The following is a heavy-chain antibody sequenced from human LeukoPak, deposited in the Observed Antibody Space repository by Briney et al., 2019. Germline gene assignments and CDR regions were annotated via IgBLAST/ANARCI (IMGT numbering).Heavy chain of an antibody. D-gene: IGHD2-2*01. Sequence: ASVKVSCKASGYTFTSYTISWVRQAPGQGLEWMGWITADSGYTNYAQKLQGRVTMTTDTSTTTAYMELRSLRSDDTAVYYCTVNKRASDDAFDIWGQGTMVTVSS. V-gene: IGHV1-18*01. CDR2: ITADSGYT. CDR1: GYTFTSYT. CDR3: TVNKRASDDAFDI. J-gene: IGHJ3*02.